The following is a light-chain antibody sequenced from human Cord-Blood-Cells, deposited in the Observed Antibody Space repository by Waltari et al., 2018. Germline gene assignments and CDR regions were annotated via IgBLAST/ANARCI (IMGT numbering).Light chain of an antibody. Sequence: QSALTQPPSESGSPGQSVTIHCTGTSSDVGGSHSVSRYQQHPGKAPKLMIYEVSKRPSGVPDRFSGSKSGNTASLTVSGLQAEDEADYYCSSYAGSNNLVFGGGTKLTVL. V-gene: IGLV2-8*01. J-gene: IGLJ3*02. CDR2: EVS. CDR3: SSYAGSNNLV. CDR1: SSDVGGSHS.